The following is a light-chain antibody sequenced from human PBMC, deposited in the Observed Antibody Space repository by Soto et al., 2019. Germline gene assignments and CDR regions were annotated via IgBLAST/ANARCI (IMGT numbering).Light chain of an antibody. CDR1: QSVLYSSNSKSS. CDR3: LQYYTTPYA. Sequence: DIVMTQSPDSLAVSLGERATINCNSSQSVLYSSNSKSSLAWYQQKPGQPPNLLIYWASSRESGVPDRFSGSGSGTDFTLTISSLQAEDVAVYFCLQYYTTPYAFGQVTKVEIK. CDR2: WAS. J-gene: IGKJ2*01. V-gene: IGKV4-1*01.